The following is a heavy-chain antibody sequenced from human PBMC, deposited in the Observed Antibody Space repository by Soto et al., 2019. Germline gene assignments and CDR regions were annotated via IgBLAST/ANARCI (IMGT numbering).Heavy chain of an antibody. CDR2: ISSSSSYI. Sequence: PGGSLRLSCAASGFTFSSYSMNWVRQAPGKGLEWVSSISSSSSYIYYADSVKGRFTISRDNAKNSLYLQMNSLRAEDTAVYYCARPYSSSWYENYYYYYGMDVWGQGTTVTVSS. D-gene: IGHD6-13*01. CDR3: ARPYSSSWYENYYYYYGMDV. CDR1: GFTFSSYS. J-gene: IGHJ6*02. V-gene: IGHV3-21*01.